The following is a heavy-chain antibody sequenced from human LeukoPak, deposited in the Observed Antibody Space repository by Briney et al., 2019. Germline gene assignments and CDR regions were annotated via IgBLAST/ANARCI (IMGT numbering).Heavy chain of an antibody. V-gene: IGHV4-38-2*02. CDR2: IYHSGST. CDR3: ARRRFLEWLSYYFDY. CDR1: GYSISSGYY. J-gene: IGHJ4*02. D-gene: IGHD3-3*01. Sequence: PSETLSLTCTVSGYSISSGYYWGWIRQPPGKGLEWIGSIYHSGSTYYNPSLKSRVTISVDTSKNQFSLKLSSVTAADTAVYYCARRRFLEWLSYYFDYWGQGTLVTVSS.